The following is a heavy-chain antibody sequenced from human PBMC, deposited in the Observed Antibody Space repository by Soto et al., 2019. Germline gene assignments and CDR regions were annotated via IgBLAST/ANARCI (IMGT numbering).Heavy chain of an antibody. CDR1: GYTLTELS. J-gene: IGHJ4*02. D-gene: IGHD2-15*01. CDR3: ATGFRDIVLVVAATRFDY. CDR2: FDPEDGET. V-gene: IGHV1-24*01. Sequence: ASLKVSCKVSGYTLTELSMHWVRQAPGKGLEWMGGFDPEDGETIYAQKFQGRVTMTEDTSTDTAYMELSSLRSEDTAVYYCATGFRDIVLVVAATRFDYWGQGTLVTVSS.